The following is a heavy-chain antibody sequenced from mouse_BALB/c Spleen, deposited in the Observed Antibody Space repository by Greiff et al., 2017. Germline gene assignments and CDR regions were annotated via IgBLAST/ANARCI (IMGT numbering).Heavy chain of an antibody. CDR3: ACGNYDYAMDY. Sequence: VQLQQSGHELVKPGASVKVSCKASGYAFTSYKMYWVKQSHGQSLEWIGDIDPDNGGTSYNQKFKGKATLTVDKSSSTAYMHLNSLTSEDSAVYYCACGNYDYAMDYWGQGTSVTVSS. V-gene: IGHV1S135*01. CDR2: IDPDNGGT. CDR1: GYAFTSYK. J-gene: IGHJ4*01. D-gene: IGHD2-1*01.